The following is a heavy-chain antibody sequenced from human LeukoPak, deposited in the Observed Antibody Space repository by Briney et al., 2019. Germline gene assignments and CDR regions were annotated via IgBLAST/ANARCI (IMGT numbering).Heavy chain of an antibody. J-gene: IGHJ5*02. CDR3: ARVGCSSTSCSWFDP. CDR2: IYYSGST. V-gene: IGHV4-59*01. Sequence: SETLSLTCTVSGVSISSYYWSWIRQPPGKGLEWIGYIYYSGSTNYNPSLKSRVTISVDTSKNQFSLKLSSVTAADTAVYYCARVGCSSTSCSWFDPWGQGTLVTVSS. CDR1: GVSISSYY. D-gene: IGHD2-2*01.